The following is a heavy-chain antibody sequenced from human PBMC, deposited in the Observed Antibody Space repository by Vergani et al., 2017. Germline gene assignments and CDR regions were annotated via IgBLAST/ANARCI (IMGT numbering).Heavy chain of an antibody. CDR2: IYYSGST. CDR1: GGSISSYY. D-gene: IGHD2-21*02. V-gene: IGHV4-59*01. CDR3: ARVLRARGDYYFDY. Sequence: QVQLQESGPGLVKPSQTLSLTCTVSGGSISSYYWSWIRQPPGKGLEWIGYIYYSGSTNYNPSLKSRVTISVDTSKNQFCLKLSSVTAADTAVYYCARVLRARGDYYFDYWGQGSLVTVSS. J-gene: IGHJ4*02.